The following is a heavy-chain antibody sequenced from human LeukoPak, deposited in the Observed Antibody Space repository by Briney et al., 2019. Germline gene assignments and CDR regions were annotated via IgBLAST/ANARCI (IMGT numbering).Heavy chain of an antibody. CDR2: IYSSGST. CDR1: GGPINSDY. J-gene: IGHJ3*02. V-gene: IGHV4-59*01. CDR3: ARGAGRWAI. Sequence: SETLSLTCTVSGGPINSDYWNWLRQPPGQRLEWIGYIYSSGSTNYNPSLNSRVSISLDTSKNQLSLKLGSVTAADTAVYYCARGAGRWAIWGQGTMVTVSS. D-gene: IGHD4-23*01.